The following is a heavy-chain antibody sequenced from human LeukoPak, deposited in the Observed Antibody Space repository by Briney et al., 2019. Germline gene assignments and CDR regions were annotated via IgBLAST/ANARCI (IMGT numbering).Heavy chain of an antibody. CDR3: AKDKRHTYYDYIWGSYRFWGDY. D-gene: IGHD3-16*02. J-gene: IGHJ4*02. CDR1: GFTFSSHA. CDR2: ISGGGGRT. Sequence: GGSLRLSCAASGFTFSSHAMSWVRQAPGKGLECVSAISGGGGRTQYADSVKGRFTISRDNSKDTRHGQMNSLRADDTAVYYCAKDKRHTYYDYIWGSYRFWGDYWGQGTLVTVSS. V-gene: IGHV3-23*01.